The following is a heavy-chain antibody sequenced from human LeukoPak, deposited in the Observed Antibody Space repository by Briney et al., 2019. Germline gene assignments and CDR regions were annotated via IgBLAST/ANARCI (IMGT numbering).Heavy chain of an antibody. CDR2: IYYSGST. V-gene: IGHV4-31*03. CDR3: ARDRGRGGYNWEFDY. Sequence: PSETLSLTYTVSGGSISSGGYYWSWIRQHPGKGLEWIGYIYYSGSTYYNPSLKSRVTISVDTSKNQFSLKLSSVTAADTAVYYCARDRGRGGYNWEFDYWGQGTLVTVSS. CDR1: GGSISSGGYY. J-gene: IGHJ4*02. D-gene: IGHD5-24*01.